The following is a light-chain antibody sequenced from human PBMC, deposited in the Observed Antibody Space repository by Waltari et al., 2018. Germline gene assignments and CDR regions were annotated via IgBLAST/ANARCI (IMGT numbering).Light chain of an antibody. Sequence: IQMTQSPSSLSASVGDRVTITCRASQGITNSLAWYQQKPGKAPKLLLSAASRLEGGVPSRFSGSGSGTDYTLTISSLQPEDFATYYCQQYYSTLWTFGQGTKVEIK. V-gene: IGKV1-NL1*01. CDR1: QGITNS. CDR2: AAS. CDR3: QQYYSTLWT. J-gene: IGKJ1*01.